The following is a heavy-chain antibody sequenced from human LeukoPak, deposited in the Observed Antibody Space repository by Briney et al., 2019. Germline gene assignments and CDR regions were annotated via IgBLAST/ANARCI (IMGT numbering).Heavy chain of an antibody. V-gene: IGHV3-30-3*01. CDR3: ARDASRPLQSYFDY. Sequence: GGSLRLSCAASGFTFSSYAMHWVRQAPGKGLEWVAVISYDGSNKYYADSVKGRFTISRDNSKNTLYLQMNSLRAEDTAVYYFARDASRPLQSYFDYWGQGTLVTVSS. CDR2: ISYDGSNK. J-gene: IGHJ4*02. CDR1: GFTFSSYA.